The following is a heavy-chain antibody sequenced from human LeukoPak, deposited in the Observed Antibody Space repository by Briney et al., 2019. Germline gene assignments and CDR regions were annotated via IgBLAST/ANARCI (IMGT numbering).Heavy chain of an antibody. V-gene: IGHV1-18*01. CDR1: GYTFTSYG. CDR2: ISAYNGNT. J-gene: IGHJ6*02. CDR3: ARTSDFWSPSDYYYYGMDV. Sequence: GASVKVSCKASGYTFTSYGISWVRQAPGQGLEWMGWISAYNGNTNYAQKLQGRVTMTTDTSTSTAYMELRSLRSDDTAVYYCARTSDFWSPSDYYYYGMDVWGQGTTVTVSS. D-gene: IGHD3-3*01.